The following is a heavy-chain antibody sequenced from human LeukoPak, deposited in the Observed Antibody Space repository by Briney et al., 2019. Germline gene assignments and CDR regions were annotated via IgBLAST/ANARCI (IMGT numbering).Heavy chain of an antibody. J-gene: IGHJ4*02. D-gene: IGHD6-13*01. CDR1: GFTLSGSA. Sequence: GGSLRLSCAASGFTLSGSAMRWVRQASGKGLEWVGRIRSKANSYATAYAASVKGRFTISRDDSKNTAYLQMNSLKTEDTAVYYCKFWGIAAADNGEDHWGQGTLVTVSS. CDR3: KFWGIAAADNGEDH. V-gene: IGHV3-73*01. CDR2: IRSKANSYAT.